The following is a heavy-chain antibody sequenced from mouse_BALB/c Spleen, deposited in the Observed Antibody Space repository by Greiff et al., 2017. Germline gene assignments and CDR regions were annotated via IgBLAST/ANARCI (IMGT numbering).Heavy chain of an antibody. D-gene: IGHD2-14*01. CDR3: ARKDRYSYAMDY. V-gene: IGHV1-54*01. CDR1: GYAFTNYL. Sequence: QVQLKESGAELVRPGTSVKVSCKASGYAFTNYLIEWVKQRPGQGLEWIGVINPGSGGTNYNEKFKGKATLTADKSSSTAYMQLSSLTSDDSAVYFCARKDRYSYAMDYWGQGTSVTVSS. J-gene: IGHJ4*01. CDR2: INPGSGGT.